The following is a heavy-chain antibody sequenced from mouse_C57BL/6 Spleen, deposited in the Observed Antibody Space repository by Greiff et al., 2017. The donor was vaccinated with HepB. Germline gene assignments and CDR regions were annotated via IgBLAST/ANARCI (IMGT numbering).Heavy chain of an antibody. CDR1: GYAFTNYL. Sequence: QVQLQQSGAELVRPGTSVKVSCKASGYAFTNYLIEWVKQRPGQGLAWIGVINPGSGGTNYNEKFKGKATLTADKSSSTAYMQLSSLTSEDSAVYFCARRGGEDYYGSSYGWGQGTTLTVSS. J-gene: IGHJ2*01. V-gene: IGHV1-54*01. CDR2: INPGSGGT. CDR3: ARRGGEDYYGSSYG. D-gene: IGHD1-1*01.